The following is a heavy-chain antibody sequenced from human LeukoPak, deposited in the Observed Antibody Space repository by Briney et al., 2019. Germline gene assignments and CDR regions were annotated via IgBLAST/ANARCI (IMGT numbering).Heavy chain of an antibody. V-gene: IGHV4-34*01. CDR2: INHSGST. CDR1: GGSFSGYY. Sequence: PSETLSLTCAVYGGSFSGYYWSWIRQPPGKGLEWIGEINHSGSTNYNPSLKSRVTISVDTSKNQFSLKLSSVTAADTAVYYCARTGRNYYYGSGRPYYMDVWGKGTTVTISS. J-gene: IGHJ6*03. CDR3: ARTGRNYYYGSGRPYYMDV. D-gene: IGHD3-10*01.